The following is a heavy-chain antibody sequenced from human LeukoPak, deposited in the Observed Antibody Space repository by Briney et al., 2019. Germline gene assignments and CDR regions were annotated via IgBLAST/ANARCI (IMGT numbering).Heavy chain of an antibody. D-gene: IGHD6-19*01. CDR1: GGXVSSDSYY. CDR2: IYYSGST. J-gene: IGHJ5*02. V-gene: IGHV4-61*01. Sequence: PSETLSLTCTVSGGXVSSDSYYRSWIRQPPGKGLEWTGYIYYSGSTNYNPSLKSRVTISVDTSKNQFSLKLSSVTAADTAVYYCARRPIAVAAPNWFDPWGQGTLVTVSS. CDR3: ARRPIAVAAPNWFDP.